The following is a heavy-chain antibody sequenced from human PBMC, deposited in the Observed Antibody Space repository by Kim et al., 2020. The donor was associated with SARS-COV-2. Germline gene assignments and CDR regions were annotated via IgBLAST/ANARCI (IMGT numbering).Heavy chain of an antibody. J-gene: IGHJ5*02. Sequence: SETLSLTCAVYGGSFSGYYWSWIRQPPGKGLEWIGEINHSGSTNYNPSLKSRVTISVDTSKNQFSLKLSSVTAADTAVYYCARTYYDGSGGYFIPFDPWGQGTLVTVSS. V-gene: IGHV4-34*01. D-gene: IGHD3-10*01. CDR2: INHSGST. CDR3: ARTYYDGSGGYFIPFDP. CDR1: GGSFSGYY.